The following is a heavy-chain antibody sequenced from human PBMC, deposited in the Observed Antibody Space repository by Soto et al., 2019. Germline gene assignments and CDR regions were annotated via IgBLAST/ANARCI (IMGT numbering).Heavy chain of an antibody. V-gene: IGHV4-59*01. Sequence: SETLSLTCTVSGGSISSYYWSWIRQPPGKGLEWIGYIYYSGSTNYNPSLKSRVTISVDTSKNQFSLKLSSVTAADTAVYYCARCPAPTGTIDYWGQGTLVTVSS. CDR2: IYYSGST. CDR1: GGSISSYY. CDR3: ARCPAPTGTIDY. D-gene: IGHD1-1*01. J-gene: IGHJ4*02.